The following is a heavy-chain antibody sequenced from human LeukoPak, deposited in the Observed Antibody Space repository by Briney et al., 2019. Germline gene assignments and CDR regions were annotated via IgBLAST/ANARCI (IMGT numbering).Heavy chain of an antibody. V-gene: IGHV1-46*01. CDR1: GYTFTTYY. CDR3: ARDSLWDGYNSPDAFDV. J-gene: IGHJ3*01. Sequence: ASVKVSCKASGYTFTTYYIHWVRQAPGQGLEWMATINPSGGSTSFAQKFQGRVTMTSDTSTSTVYMDLSSLRSEDTAVYYCARDSLWDGYNSPDAFDVWGQGTMVTVSS. CDR2: INPSGGST. D-gene: IGHD5-24*01.